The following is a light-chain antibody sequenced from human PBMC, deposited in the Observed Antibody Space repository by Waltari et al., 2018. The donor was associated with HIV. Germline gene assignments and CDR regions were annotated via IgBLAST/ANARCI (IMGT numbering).Light chain of an antibody. V-gene: IGKV3-15*01. Sequence: EIVMTQSPATLSVSPGERATLSCRASQSVSSNLAWYQQKPGQAPRLLIYGASTRATGIPVRFSGSGSGTEFTLTISSLQSEDFAVYYCQQYNNWPPRTFGQGTKVEFK. J-gene: IGKJ1*01. CDR2: GAS. CDR1: QSVSSN. CDR3: QQYNNWPPRT.